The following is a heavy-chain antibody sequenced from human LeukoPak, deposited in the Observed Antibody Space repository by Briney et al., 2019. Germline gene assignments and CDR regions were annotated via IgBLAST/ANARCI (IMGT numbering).Heavy chain of an antibody. D-gene: IGHD1-26*01. V-gene: IGHV3-66*01. Sequence: GGTLRLSCAVSGFTVSSNFMSWVRQAPGKGPEWESVIYTSGITYYADSVRGRFTISRDNSKNTLYLQMDSLTAEDTAVYYCAREDAGGTYSFDYWGQGTLVTVSS. CDR2: IYTSGIT. J-gene: IGHJ4*02. CDR1: GFTVSSNF. CDR3: AREDAGGTYSFDY.